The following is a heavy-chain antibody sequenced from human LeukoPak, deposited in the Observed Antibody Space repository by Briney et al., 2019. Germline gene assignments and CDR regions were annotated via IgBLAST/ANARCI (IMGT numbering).Heavy chain of an antibody. CDR3: ARDPNGNYVDAFEM. Sequence: GGSLRLSCAASGSSLSSFAMMWVRQAPGMGLELISAILSGGDVFFYGDSVRGRFTISRDDSTNTLFLQMNNLRADDSAVYYCARDPNGNYVDAFEMWGPGTTVTVSS. CDR2: ILSGGDVF. CDR1: GSSLSSFA. J-gene: IGHJ3*02. D-gene: IGHD4-17*01. V-gene: IGHV3-23*01.